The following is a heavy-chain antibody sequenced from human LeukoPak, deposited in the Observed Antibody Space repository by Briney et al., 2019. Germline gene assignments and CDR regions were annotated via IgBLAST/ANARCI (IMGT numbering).Heavy chain of an antibody. Sequence: EASVKVSCKASGYTFTSYGISWVRQAPGQGLEWMGWISAYNGNTNYAQKLQGRVTMTTDTSTSTAYMELRSLRSDDTAVYYCARDLGLGYDFWSGYYTGVGGGFDYWGQGTLVTVSS. CDR3: ARDLGLGYDFWSGYYTGVGGGFDY. J-gene: IGHJ4*02. V-gene: IGHV1-18*01. CDR2: ISAYNGNT. CDR1: GYTFTSYG. D-gene: IGHD3-3*01.